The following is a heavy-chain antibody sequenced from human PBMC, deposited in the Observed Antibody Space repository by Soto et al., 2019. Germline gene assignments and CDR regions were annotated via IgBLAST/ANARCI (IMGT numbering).Heavy chain of an antibody. Sequence: SETLSLTCTVSGGSISSGDDYWSWIRQPPGKGLEWIGYIYYSGSTYYNPSLKSRVTISVDTSKNQFSLKLSSVTAADTAVYYCAAVAGTGWFDPWGQGTLVTVSS. V-gene: IGHV4-30-4*01. CDR2: IYYSGST. CDR1: GGSISSGDDY. D-gene: IGHD6-19*01. CDR3: AAVAGTGWFDP. J-gene: IGHJ5*02.